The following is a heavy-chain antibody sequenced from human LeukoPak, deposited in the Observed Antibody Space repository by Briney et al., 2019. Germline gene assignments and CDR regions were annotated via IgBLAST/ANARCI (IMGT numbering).Heavy chain of an antibody. Sequence: ASVKVSCKASGYTFTGYYMHWVRQAPGQGLEWMGWINPNSGGTNYAQKFQGRVTMTRDTSISTAYMELSRLRSDDTAVYYCARDLVVNTVVPAASFDYWGQGTLVTVS. V-gene: IGHV1-2*02. CDR1: GYTFTGYY. J-gene: IGHJ4*02. D-gene: IGHD2-2*01. CDR3: ARDLVVNTVVPAASFDY. CDR2: INPNSGGT.